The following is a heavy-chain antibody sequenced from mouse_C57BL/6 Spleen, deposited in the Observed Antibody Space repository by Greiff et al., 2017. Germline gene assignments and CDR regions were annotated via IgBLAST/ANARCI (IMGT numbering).Heavy chain of an antibody. CDR3: ARDLGLLLRYFDV. D-gene: IGHD1-1*01. CDR1: GFNIKNTY. J-gene: IGHJ1*03. CDR2: IDPANGNT. Sequence: EVMLVESVAELVRPGASVKLSCTASGFNIKNTYMHWVKQRPEQGLEWIGRIDPANGNTKYAPKFQGKATITADTSSNTAYLQLSSLTSEDTAIYYCARDLGLLLRYFDVWGTGTTVTVSS. V-gene: IGHV14-3*01.